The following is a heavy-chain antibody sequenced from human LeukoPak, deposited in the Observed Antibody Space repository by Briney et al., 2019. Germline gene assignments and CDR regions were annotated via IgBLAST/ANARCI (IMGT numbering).Heavy chain of an antibody. V-gene: IGHV1-24*01. J-gene: IGHJ6*02. CDR2: FDPEDGET. D-gene: IGHD3-10*01. CDR1: GYTLTELS. Sequence: ASVNVSCKVSGYTLTELSMHWVRQAPGKGLEWMGGFDPEDGETIYAQKFQGRVTMTEDTSTDTAYMELSSLRSGDTAVYYCATVTMVRGVSNGMDVWGQGTTVTVSS. CDR3: ATVTMVRGVSNGMDV.